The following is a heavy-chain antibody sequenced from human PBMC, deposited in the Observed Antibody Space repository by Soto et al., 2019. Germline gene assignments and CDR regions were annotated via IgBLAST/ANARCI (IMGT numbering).Heavy chain of an antibody. Sequence: ASVKVSCKASGYTFTSYGISWVRQAPGQGLEWMGWISAYNGNTNYAQKLQGRVTMTTDASTSTAYMELRSLRSDDTAVYYCARESRIQLWSYYYYYMDVWGKGTTVTVSS. CDR3: ARESRIQLWSYYYYYMDV. J-gene: IGHJ6*03. CDR2: ISAYNGNT. CDR1: GYTFTSYG. D-gene: IGHD5-18*01. V-gene: IGHV1-18*01.